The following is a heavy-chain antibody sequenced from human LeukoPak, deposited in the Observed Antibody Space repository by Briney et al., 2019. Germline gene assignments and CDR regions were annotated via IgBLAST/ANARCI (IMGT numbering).Heavy chain of an antibody. CDR2: VNLQGST. J-gene: IGHJ4*02. CDR1: GGSITSTNY. Sequence: SETLSLTCGVSGGSITSTNYWTWDRQPPGKGLEWIGEVNLQGSTNYNPSLMGRVAISVDMSENHISLQLTSVTAADTAVYYCAREGGPYRPLDYSGQGTLVTVSS. V-gene: IGHV4-4*02. CDR3: AREGGPYRPLDY.